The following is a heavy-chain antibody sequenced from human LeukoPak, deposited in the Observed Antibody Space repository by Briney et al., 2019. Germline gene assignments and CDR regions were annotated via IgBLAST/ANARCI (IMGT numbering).Heavy chain of an antibody. CDR2: ISGSGGST. D-gene: IGHD2/OR15-2a*01. V-gene: IGHV3-23*01. Sequence: GGSLRLSCAASGFTFSSYAMSWVRQAPGKGLEWVSAISGSGGSTYYADSVKGRFTISRDNSKNTLYLQMNSLRAEDTAVYYCARSTVYFDAFDIWGQGTMVTVSS. CDR3: ARSTVYFDAFDI. CDR1: GFTFSSYA. J-gene: IGHJ3*02.